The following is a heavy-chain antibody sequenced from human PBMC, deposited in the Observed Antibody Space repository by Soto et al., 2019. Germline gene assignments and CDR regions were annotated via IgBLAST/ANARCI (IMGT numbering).Heavy chain of an antibody. Sequence: DVQLVESGGGLVQPGRSLRLSCAASGFTFDDYAMHWVRQAPGKGLEWVSGISWNSGSIGYADSVKGRFTISRDNAKNSLYLQMNSLRAEDTALYYCAKSHYDILTGYYSDWGQGTLVTVSS. CDR2: ISWNSGSI. CDR1: GFTFDDYA. J-gene: IGHJ4*02. D-gene: IGHD3-9*01. V-gene: IGHV3-9*01. CDR3: AKSHYDILTGYYSD.